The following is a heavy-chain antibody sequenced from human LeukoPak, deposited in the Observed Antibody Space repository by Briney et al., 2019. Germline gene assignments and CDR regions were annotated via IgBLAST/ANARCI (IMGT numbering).Heavy chain of an antibody. Sequence: GRSLRLSCAASGFRFYDVMHWVRQAPGKGLEWVSGVSWNSGSIGYADSVKGRFTISRDNAKNSLYLQMNGLRAEDTALYYCAKENPSYGSETRRGIDIWGQGTMVTVSS. J-gene: IGHJ3*02. V-gene: IGHV3-9*01. D-gene: IGHD3-10*01. CDR2: VSWNSGSI. CDR3: AKENPSYGSETRRGIDI. CDR1: GFRFYDV.